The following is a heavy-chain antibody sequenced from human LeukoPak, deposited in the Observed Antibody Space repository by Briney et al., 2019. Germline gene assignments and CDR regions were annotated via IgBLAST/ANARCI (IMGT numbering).Heavy chain of an antibody. Sequence: SETLSLTCTVSGGSISSGGYYWSWIRQHPGKGLEWIGYIYYSGSTYYNPSLKSRVTISVDTSKNQFSLKLSSVTAADTAVYYCARLLDYGDYGYYGMDVWGQGTTVTVSS. CDR2: IYYSGST. CDR1: GGSISSGGYY. D-gene: IGHD4-17*01. J-gene: IGHJ6*02. CDR3: ARLLDYGDYGYYGMDV. V-gene: IGHV4-31*03.